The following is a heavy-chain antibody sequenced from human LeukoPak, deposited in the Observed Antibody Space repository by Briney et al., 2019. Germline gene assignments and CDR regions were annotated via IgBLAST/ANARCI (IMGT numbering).Heavy chain of an antibody. Sequence: PGGSLRLSCAASGFTFSSYAMSCVRQAPGKGLEWVSVISGSGGTTYYADSVKGRFTISRDNSKNTLYLQVNSLRAEDTAVYYCAKVGALWFGELDYWGQGTLVTVSS. D-gene: IGHD3-10*01. V-gene: IGHV3-23*01. CDR3: AKVGALWFGELDY. CDR2: ISGSGGTT. J-gene: IGHJ4*02. CDR1: GFTFSSYA.